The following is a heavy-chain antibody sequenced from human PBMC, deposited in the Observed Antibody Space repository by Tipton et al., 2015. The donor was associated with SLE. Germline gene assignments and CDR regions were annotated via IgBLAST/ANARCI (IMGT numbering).Heavy chain of an antibody. CDR3: ARAGGLWEPIPFFDY. D-gene: IGHD1-26*01. Sequence: SLRLSCAASRFTFSTYGMRWVRQSPEKGLEWVSSISGSDGSTYYADSVKGRFTISRDNSKNTLYLQMNSLRAEDTAVYYCARAGGLWEPIPFFDYWGQGTLVTVSS. CDR2: ISGSDGST. J-gene: IGHJ4*02. V-gene: IGHV3-23*01. CDR1: RFTFSTYG.